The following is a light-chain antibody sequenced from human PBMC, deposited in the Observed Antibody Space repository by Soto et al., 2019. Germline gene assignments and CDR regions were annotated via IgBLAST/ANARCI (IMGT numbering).Light chain of an antibody. Sequence: EIALTQSPATLSASQGERVSLSCRASQSVRSKLVWYQRKPGQSPRLLISDASSRATGIPDTFSGSGPGTEFTLTISSLQSEDFAVYYCPQYNKWRTFGQGTKVDIK. CDR3: PQYNKWRT. CDR2: DAS. J-gene: IGKJ1*01. CDR1: QSVRSK. V-gene: IGKV3-15*01.